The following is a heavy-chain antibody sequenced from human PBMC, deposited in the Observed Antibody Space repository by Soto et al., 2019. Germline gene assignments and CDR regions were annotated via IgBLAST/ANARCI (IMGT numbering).Heavy chain of an antibody. CDR1: GFRFSDYW. Sequence: PGGSLRLSCAASGFRFSDYWMTWVRQAPGKGLEWVANIKKDGSEKSYADSVKGRFTISRDNAKNSLYLQMSSLRGDDTGVYYCARRAAVTTTDYWGHGTLVTV. D-gene: IGHD4-17*01. V-gene: IGHV3-7*01. CDR2: IKKDGSEK. J-gene: IGHJ4*01. CDR3: ARRAAVTTTDY.